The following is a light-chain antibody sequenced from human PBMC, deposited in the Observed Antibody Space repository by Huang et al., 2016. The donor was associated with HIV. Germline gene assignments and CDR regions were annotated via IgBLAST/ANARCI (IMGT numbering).Light chain of an antibody. V-gene: IGKV1-39*01. CDR3: QQTYTFPA. CDR1: QTITTY. CDR2: GAS. Sequence: DIQLTQSPSSLSASVGDRVTITCRASQTITTYLTWYQQKPGKAPPLLIYGASNLQSGVPSRFSGSGSGTDFTLIISGLQPEDFATYYCQQTYTFPAFGRGTKVEIK. J-gene: IGKJ1*01.